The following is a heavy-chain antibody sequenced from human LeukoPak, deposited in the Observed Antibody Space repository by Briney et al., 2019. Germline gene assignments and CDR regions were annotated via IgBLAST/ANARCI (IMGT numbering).Heavy chain of an antibody. CDR1: GYTFTNYH. D-gene: IGHD6-25*01. V-gene: IGHV1-8*03. Sequence: GASVKVSCKASGYTFTNYHINWVRQATGQGLEWMGWMNPNNGDSGYAQKFQGRVTITRDTSISTSYMELRSLRSDDPAVYFCARTTSFTASGYDYWGQGTLVTVSS. CDR3: ARTTSFTASGYDY. CDR2: MNPNNGDS. J-gene: IGHJ4*02.